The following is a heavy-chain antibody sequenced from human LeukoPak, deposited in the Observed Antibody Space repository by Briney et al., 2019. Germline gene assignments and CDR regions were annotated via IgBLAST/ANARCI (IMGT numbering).Heavy chain of an antibody. CDR1: GFTFSSYW. J-gene: IGHJ4*02. CDR3: ARGGRIAVAGRLGY. Sequence: GGSLRLSCAASGFTFSSYWMSWVRQAPGKGLEWVANIKQDGSEKYYVDSVKGRFTISRDNAKNSLYLQMNSLRAEDTAVYYCARGGRIAVAGRLGYWGQGTLVTVSS. V-gene: IGHV3-7*03. CDR2: IKQDGSEK. D-gene: IGHD6-19*01.